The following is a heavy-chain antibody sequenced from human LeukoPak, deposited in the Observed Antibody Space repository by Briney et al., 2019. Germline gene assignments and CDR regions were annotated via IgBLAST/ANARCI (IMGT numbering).Heavy chain of an antibody. CDR2: FDPEDGET. V-gene: IGHV1-24*01. Sequence: ASVKVSCKVSGYTLTELSMHWVRQAPGKGLEWMGGFDPEDGETIYAQKFQGRVTMTEDTSTDTAYMELSSPRSEDTAVYYCATDFLLTEYSSSWSTKFDYWGQGTLVTVSS. D-gene: IGHD6-13*01. CDR1: GYTLTELS. CDR3: ATDFLLTEYSSSWSTKFDY. J-gene: IGHJ4*02.